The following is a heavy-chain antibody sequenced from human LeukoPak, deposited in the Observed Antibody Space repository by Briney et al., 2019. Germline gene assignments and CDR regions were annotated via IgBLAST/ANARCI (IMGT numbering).Heavy chain of an antibody. V-gene: IGHV4-38-2*02. D-gene: IGHD3-22*01. J-gene: IGHJ4*02. CDR1: GYSISSGYY. Sequence: PSETLSLTCTVSGYSISSGYYWGWIRQPPGKGLEWIWNLYHSGSTYYNPSLNSRVTISVDTSKHQFSLMRSSVTAADTAVYYCATLTMIVGAFDYWGQGTLVTVSS. CDR3: ATLTMIVGAFDY. CDR2: LYHSGST.